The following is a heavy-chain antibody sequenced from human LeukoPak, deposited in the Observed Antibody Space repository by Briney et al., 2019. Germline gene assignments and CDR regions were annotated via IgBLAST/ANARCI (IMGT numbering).Heavy chain of an antibody. CDR1: GFTFSRNG. V-gene: IGHV3-30*18. CDR3: GKDRGSWSYFDY. J-gene: IGHJ4*02. D-gene: IGHD2-15*01. Sequence: PGGSLRLSCAASGFTFSRNGIHWVRQAPGKGLEWVAVISSDGSHKYYADSVKGRFTISRDNSKNTLYLQMNSLRAEDTAVYYCGKDRGSWSYFDYRGQGTLVTVSS. CDR2: ISSDGSHK.